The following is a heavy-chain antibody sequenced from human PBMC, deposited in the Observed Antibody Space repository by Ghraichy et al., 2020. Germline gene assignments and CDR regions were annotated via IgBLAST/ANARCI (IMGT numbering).Heavy chain of an antibody. CDR1: GFTFSSYA. CDR3: AKGRWYFDY. J-gene: IGHJ4*02. Sequence: GGSLRLSCAASGFTFSSYAMSWVRQAPGKGLEWVSAISGGTYFADSVKGRFTISRDNSKNTLYLQMNSLRAEDTAVYYCAKGRWYFDYWGQGTLVPVSS. CDR2: ISGGT. D-gene: IGHD4-23*01. V-gene: IGHV3-23*01.